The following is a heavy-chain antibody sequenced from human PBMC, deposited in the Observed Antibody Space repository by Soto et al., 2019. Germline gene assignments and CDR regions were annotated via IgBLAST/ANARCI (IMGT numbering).Heavy chain of an antibody. Sequence: EVQLLESGGGLEQPGGSLRLSCAVSGFTFSSFAVTWVRQAPGKGLEWVSGISGDGSSTYYTDSVKGRFPISRDNSKKTLYLQMNSLRVEDTAVYFCSRELWRTVTTYDGAPNHYDGMDVWGQGTTVNVSS. CDR2: ISGDGSST. V-gene: IGHV3-23*01. D-gene: IGHD4-17*01. CDR1: GFTFSSFA. J-gene: IGHJ6*02. CDR3: SRELWRTVTTYDGAPNHYDGMDV.